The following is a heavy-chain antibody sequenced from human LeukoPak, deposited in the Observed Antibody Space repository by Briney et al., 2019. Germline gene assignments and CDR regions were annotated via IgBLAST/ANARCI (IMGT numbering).Heavy chain of an antibody. J-gene: IGHJ6*03. CDR1: GGSISSYY. CDR2: IYYSGST. V-gene: IGHV4-59*12. D-gene: IGHD6-19*01. Sequence: SETLSLTCTVSGGSISSYYWSWIRQPPGKGLEWIGYIYYSGSTNSNTSLKRRVTISVDTSKNQCSLKLRSVAASDTAVYYCARERYSSGMDVWGKGTTVTVSS. CDR3: ARERYSSGMDV.